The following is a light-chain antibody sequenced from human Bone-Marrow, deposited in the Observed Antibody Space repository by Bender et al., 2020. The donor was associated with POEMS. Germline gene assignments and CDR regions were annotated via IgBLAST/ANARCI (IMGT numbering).Light chain of an antibody. CDR1: DSDVGGYKY. CDR2: EVS. V-gene: IGLV2-14*01. J-gene: IGLJ2*01. Sequence: QSALTQPASVSGSPGQSITISCTGTDSDVGGYKYVSWYQQHPGQAPKLIIYEVSHRPSGVSTRFSGSKSGDAASLTISGLQTEDEADYYCCSYAGSNTWVFGGGTKLTVL. CDR3: CSYAGSNTWV.